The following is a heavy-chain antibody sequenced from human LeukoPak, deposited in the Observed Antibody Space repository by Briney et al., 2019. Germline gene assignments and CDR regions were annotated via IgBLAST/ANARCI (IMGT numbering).Heavy chain of an antibody. J-gene: IGHJ3*02. CDR1: GFTFSSYS. Sequence: GGSLRLSCAASGFTFSSYSMSWVRQAPGKGLEWVSGIRGSDSNTDYVGSVKGRFTISRDNSKNTLYLQMNSLRAEDTAVYYCAKGLRESWGDAFDMWGQGTMVTVSS. CDR3: AKGLRESWGDAFDM. V-gene: IGHV3-23*01. D-gene: IGHD5-12*01. CDR2: IRGSDSNT.